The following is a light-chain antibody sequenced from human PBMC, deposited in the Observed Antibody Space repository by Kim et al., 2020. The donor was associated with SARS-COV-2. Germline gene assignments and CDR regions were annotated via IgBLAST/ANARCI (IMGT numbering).Light chain of an antibody. J-gene: IGLJ3*02. V-gene: IGLV1-47*01. CDR1: SSNIGSYD. CDR3: TSWDDSLSGWV. CDR2: KSN. Sequence: QSVVTQPPSASGTPGQRVTISCSGSSSNIGSYDVFWFQQLPGTAPKVLIYKSNQRPSRVPDRFSGSKSGTSASLAISGLRSEDEADYYCTSWDDSLSGWVFGGGTQLTVL.